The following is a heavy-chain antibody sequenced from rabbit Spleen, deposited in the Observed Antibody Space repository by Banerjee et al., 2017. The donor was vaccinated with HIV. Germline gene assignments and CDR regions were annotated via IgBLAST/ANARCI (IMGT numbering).Heavy chain of an antibody. CDR1: GVSFSFSSY. J-gene: IGHJ4*01. V-gene: IGHV1S40*01. CDR3: VRDRANIGGDYGPYYFDL. CDR2: IDPLFGSK. Sequence: QSLEESGGDLVKPGASLTLTCTASGVSFSFSSYICWVRQAPGKGLEWIGYIDPLFGSKYYASWVNGRFTISSHNAQNTLYLELNSLTAADTATYFCVRDRANIGGDYGPYYFDLWGQGTLVTVS. D-gene: IGHD2-1*01.